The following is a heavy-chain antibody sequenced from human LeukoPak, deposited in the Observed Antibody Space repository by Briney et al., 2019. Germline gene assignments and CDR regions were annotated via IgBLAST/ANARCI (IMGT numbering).Heavy chain of an antibody. V-gene: IGHV3-30*03. CDR1: GFTFSTYA. CDR2: ISYDGSNK. CDR3: ARLDSSGYGIDY. J-gene: IGHJ4*02. D-gene: IGHD3-22*01. Sequence: QPGGSLRLSCAASGFTFSTYAMHRVRQAPGKGLEWVAVISYDGSNKYYADSVKGRFTISRDNSKNTLYLQMNSLRLEDTAVYYCARLDSSGYGIDYWGQGTLVTVSS.